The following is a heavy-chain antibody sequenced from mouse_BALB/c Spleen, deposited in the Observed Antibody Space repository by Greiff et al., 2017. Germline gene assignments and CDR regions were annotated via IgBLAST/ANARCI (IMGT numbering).Heavy chain of an antibody. CDR3: ARPSYYYAMDY. D-gene: IGHD2-10*02. J-gene: IGHJ4*01. CDR1: GFTFSSYA. CDR2: ISSGGSYT. V-gene: IGHV5-9-4*01. Sequence: EVQLVESGGGLVKPGGSLNLSCAASGFTFSSYAMSWVRQSPEKRLEWVAEISSGGSYTYYPDTVTGRFTISRDNAKNTLYLEMSSLRSEDTAMYYCARPSYYYAMDYWGQGTSVTVSS.